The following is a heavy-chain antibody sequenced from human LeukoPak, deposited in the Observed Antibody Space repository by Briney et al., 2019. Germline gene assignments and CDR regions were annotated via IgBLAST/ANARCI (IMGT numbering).Heavy chain of an antibody. J-gene: IGHJ4*02. V-gene: IGHV1-69*05. CDR1: GGTFSSYA. CDR2: IIPIFGTA. CDR3: ARGPETYYYGSGISFDY. D-gene: IGHD3-10*01. Sequence: SVKVSCKASGGTFSSYAISWVRQAPGQGLEWMGRIIPIFGTANYAQKFQGRVTITTDESTSTAYMELSSLRSEDTAVYYCARGPETYYYGSGISFDYWGQGTLVTVSS.